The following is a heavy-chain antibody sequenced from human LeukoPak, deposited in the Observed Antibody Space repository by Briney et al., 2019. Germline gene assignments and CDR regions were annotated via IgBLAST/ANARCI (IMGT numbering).Heavy chain of an antibody. Sequence: SETLSLTCTVSGGSISSSSYYWGWIRQPPGKGLEWIGSIYYSGSTYYNPSLKSRVTISVDTSKNQSSLKLSSVTAADTAVYYCAGRQYSGYGNWFDPWGQGTLVTVSS. D-gene: IGHD5-12*01. CDR2: IYYSGST. CDR3: AGRQYSGYGNWFDP. CDR1: GGSISSSSYY. V-gene: IGHV4-39*01. J-gene: IGHJ5*02.